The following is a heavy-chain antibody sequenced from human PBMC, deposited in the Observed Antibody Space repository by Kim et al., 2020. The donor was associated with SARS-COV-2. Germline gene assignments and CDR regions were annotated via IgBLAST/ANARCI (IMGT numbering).Heavy chain of an antibody. D-gene: IGHD2-21*02. Sequence: GGSLRLSCAASGFTFSSYSMNWVRQAPGKGLEWVSYISSSSSTIYYADSVKGRFTISRDNVKNSLYLQMNSLRDEDTAVYYCARDPLGGCGGDCYSDWFDPWGQGTLVTVSS. CDR1: GFTFSSYS. CDR3: ARDPLGGCGGDCYSDWFDP. V-gene: IGHV3-48*02. CDR2: ISSSSSTI. J-gene: IGHJ5*02.